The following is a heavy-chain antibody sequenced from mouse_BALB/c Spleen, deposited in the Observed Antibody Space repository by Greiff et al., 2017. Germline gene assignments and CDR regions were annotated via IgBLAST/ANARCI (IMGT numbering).Heavy chain of an antibody. CDR2: INPSTGYT. CDR1: GYTFTSYW. Sequence: QVHVKQSGAELAKPGASVKMSCKASGYTFTSYWMHWVKQRPGQGLEWIGYINPSTGYTEYNQKFKDKATLTADKSSSTAYMQLSSLTSEDSAVYYCARPYYASWYFDVWGAGTTVTVSS. CDR3: ARPYYASWYFDV. D-gene: IGHD2-10*01. J-gene: IGHJ1*01. V-gene: IGHV1-7*01.